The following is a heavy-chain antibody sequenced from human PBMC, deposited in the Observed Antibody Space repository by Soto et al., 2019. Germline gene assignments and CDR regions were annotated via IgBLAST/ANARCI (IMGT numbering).Heavy chain of an antibody. CDR2: IYHSGKT. CDR1: GGSISSRFW. CDR3: ASTYNVHDGEGGIDY. V-gene: IGHV4-4*03. D-gene: IGHD4-17*01. J-gene: IGHJ4*02. Sequence: PETLPLTCTVSGGSISSRFWWARVRQSPGKGLEWIGEIYHSGKTNYNPSLKSQITISVDKSKNQFSLKLTSVTAADTAVYYCASTYNVHDGEGGIDYWGQGSLVAVYS.